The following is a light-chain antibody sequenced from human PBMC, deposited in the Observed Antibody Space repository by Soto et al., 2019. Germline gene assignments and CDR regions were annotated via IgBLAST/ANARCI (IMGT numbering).Light chain of an antibody. V-gene: IGKV3-11*01. CDR3: QHRASWPLT. CDR2: DAS. Sequence: EIVLTPSPAILSLSPGERATLSCRASQSVTIKLAWYQQKPGQPPRLLIYDASTRATGTPARFSGSGSGTDFTLSISSLEPEDCAFYFCQHRASWPLTVGGGPKVEI. CDR1: QSVTIK. J-gene: IGKJ4*01.